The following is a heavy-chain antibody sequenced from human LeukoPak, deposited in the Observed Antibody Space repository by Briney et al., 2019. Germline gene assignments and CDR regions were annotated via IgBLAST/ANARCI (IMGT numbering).Heavy chain of an antibody. CDR3: ARKAGYSSGWTGYYFDY. V-gene: IGHV4-39*01. J-gene: IGHJ4*02. D-gene: IGHD6-19*01. Sequence: SETLSLTCTVSGGSISSSSYYWGWIRQPPGKGLVRIGSIYYSGSTYYNPSLKSRVTISVDTSKNQFSLKLSSVTAADTAVYYCARKAGYSSGWTGYYFDYWGQGTPVTVSS. CDR1: GGSISSSSYY. CDR2: IYYSGST.